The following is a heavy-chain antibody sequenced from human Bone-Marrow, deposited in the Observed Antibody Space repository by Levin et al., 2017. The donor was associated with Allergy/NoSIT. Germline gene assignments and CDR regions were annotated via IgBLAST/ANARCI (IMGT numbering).Heavy chain of an antibody. CDR3: ARRHSRGYSGYDYYFFDY. CDR2: IHSGGAT. Sequence: GGSLRLSCKVSGFTVNSNYMSWVRQPPGKGLEWVSLIHSGGATSYADSVKGRFTISRANSMNTLYLQMSSLRAEDTAVYYCARRHSRGYSGYDYYFFDYWGQGTLVTVSA. V-gene: IGHV3-53*01. J-gene: IGHJ4*02. D-gene: IGHD5-12*01. CDR1: GFTVNSNY.